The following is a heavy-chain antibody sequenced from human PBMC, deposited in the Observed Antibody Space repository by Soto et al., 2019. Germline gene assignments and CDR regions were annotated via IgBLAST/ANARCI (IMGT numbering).Heavy chain of an antibody. CDR3: ARGSSEFDTMPDASHI. V-gene: IGHV3-53*01. Sequence: GGSLRLSCAASGFTVSSNYMSWVRQAPGKGLEWVSVIYSGGSTYYADSVKGRFTISRDNSKNTLYLQMNSLRAEDTAVYYCARGSSEFDTMPDASHIWCQGPMVTVSS. D-gene: IGHD2-2*01. CDR2: IYSGGST. J-gene: IGHJ3*02. CDR1: GFTVSSNY.